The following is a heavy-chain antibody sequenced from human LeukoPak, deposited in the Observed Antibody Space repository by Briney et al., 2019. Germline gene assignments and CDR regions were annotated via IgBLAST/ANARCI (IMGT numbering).Heavy chain of an antibody. CDR2: ISGSGGST. V-gene: IGHV3-23*01. D-gene: IGHD5-12*01. Sequence: PGGSLRLSCAASGFTFSSYSMNWVRQAPGKGLEWVSAISGSGGSTYYADSVKGRFTISRDNSKNTLYLQMNSLRAEDTAVYYCATQGSIVATISRYYYYYTDVWGKGTTVTVSS. CDR3: ATQGSIVATISRYYYYYTDV. CDR1: GFTFSSYS. J-gene: IGHJ6*03.